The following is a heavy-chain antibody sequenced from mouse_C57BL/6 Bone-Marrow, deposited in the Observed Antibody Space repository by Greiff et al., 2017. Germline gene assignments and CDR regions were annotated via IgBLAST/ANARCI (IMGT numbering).Heavy chain of an antibody. Sequence: QVQLQQSGAELVRPGTSVKVSCKASGYAFTNYLIEWVKQRPGQGLEWIGYINPSSGYTKYNQKFKDKATLTADKSSSTAYMQLSSLTYEDSAVYYCARVLSYLHYWGQGTSVTVSA. CDR2: INPSSGYT. V-gene: IGHV1-7*01. J-gene: IGHJ4*01. CDR1: GYAFTNYL. CDR3: ARVLSYLHY. D-gene: IGHD1-1*02.